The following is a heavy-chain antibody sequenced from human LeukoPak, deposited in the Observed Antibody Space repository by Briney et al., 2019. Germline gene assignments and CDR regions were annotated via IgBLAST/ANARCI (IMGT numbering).Heavy chain of an antibody. CDR1: GFTFSSYA. J-gene: IGHJ4*02. Sequence: GGSLRLSCAASGFTFSSYAMSWVRQAPGKGLEWVSAISGSGGSTYYADSVKGRFTISRDNSKNTLYLQMNSLRAEDTAVYYCAKSTYCSSTSCSFDYWGQGTLVTVSS. CDR2: ISGSGGST. V-gene: IGHV3-23*01. CDR3: AKSTYCSSTSCSFDY. D-gene: IGHD2-2*01.